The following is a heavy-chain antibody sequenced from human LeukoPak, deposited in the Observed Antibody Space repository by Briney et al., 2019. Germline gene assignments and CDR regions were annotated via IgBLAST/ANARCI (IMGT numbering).Heavy chain of an antibody. CDR2: IKQDGSEK. Sequence: GGSLRLSCAASGFAFSSYWMSWVRQPPGKGLEWVANIKQDGSEKYYVDSVKGRFTISRDNAKNSLYLQMNSLRAEDTAVYYCARETGTSYYFDYWGQGTLVTVSS. V-gene: IGHV3-7*01. D-gene: IGHD1-7*01. CDR1: GFAFSSYW. J-gene: IGHJ4*02. CDR3: ARETGTSYYFDY.